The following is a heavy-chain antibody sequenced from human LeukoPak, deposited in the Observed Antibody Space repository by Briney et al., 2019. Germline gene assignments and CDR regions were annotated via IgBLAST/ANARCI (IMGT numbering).Heavy chain of an antibody. CDR1: GYTFTSYG. D-gene: IGHD5-18*01. Sequence: ASVKVSCKASGYTFTSYGISWVRQAPGQGLEWMGWINPNSGGTNYAQKFQGRVTMTRDTSISTAYMELSRLRSDDTAVYYCARDRGYVDTAVGDGHYFDYWGQGTLVTVSS. V-gene: IGHV1-2*02. CDR2: INPNSGGT. CDR3: ARDRGYVDTAVGDGHYFDY. J-gene: IGHJ4*02.